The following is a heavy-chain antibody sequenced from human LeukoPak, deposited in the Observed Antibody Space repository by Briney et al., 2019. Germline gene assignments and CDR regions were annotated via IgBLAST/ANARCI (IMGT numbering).Heavy chain of an antibody. V-gene: IGHV3-11*01. D-gene: IGHD6-19*01. Sequence: GGSPRLSCAASGFTFSDYFMGWIRQTPGTGLEWVSYISSTSTTIYYADSVKGRFTISRDNAKNSVFLQMNSLRADDTAVYYCAAGYTSGLSAYWGQGTLVTVSS. CDR3: AAGYTSGLSAY. CDR1: GFTFSDYF. CDR2: ISSTSTTI. J-gene: IGHJ4*02.